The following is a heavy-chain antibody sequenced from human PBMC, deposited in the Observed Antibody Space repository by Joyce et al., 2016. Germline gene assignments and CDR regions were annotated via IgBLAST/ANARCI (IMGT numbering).Heavy chain of an antibody. D-gene: IGHD6-25*01. J-gene: IGHJ4*02. CDR3: AKILTATYSSGWFLDY. Sequence: QVQLVASGGGVVQPGRSLRLSCAASGLTLSNYGVDWVRQAPGKGLEWVAVRSYDGIYKYYADSVKGRFTISRDNSKNTVFLGMNSLRTEDTAVYYCAKILTATYSSGWFLDYWGQGTLVTVSS. CDR2: RSYDGIYK. V-gene: IGHV3-30*18. CDR1: GLTLSNYG.